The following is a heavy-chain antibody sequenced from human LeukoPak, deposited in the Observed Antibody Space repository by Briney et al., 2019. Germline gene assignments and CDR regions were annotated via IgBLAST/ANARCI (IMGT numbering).Heavy chain of an antibody. CDR3: ARSYGDYITFDY. D-gene: IGHD4-17*01. J-gene: IGHJ4*02. V-gene: IGHV4-59*01. CDR1: GGSISTYY. Sequence: PSETLSLTCTVSGGSISTYYWNWIRQPPGKGLEWIGYIYYSGRTNCNPPLKSRVTISVDTSKNQFSLNLTSVTAADTAVYYCARSYGDYITFDYWGQGSLVTVSS. CDR2: IYYSGRT.